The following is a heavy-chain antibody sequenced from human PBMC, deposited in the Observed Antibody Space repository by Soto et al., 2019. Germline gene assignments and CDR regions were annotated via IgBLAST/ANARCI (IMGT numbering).Heavy chain of an antibody. CDR1: GSSFSSYC. D-gene: IGHD5-18*01. CDR2: INPDVSAT. CDR3: GRGGSDSPMAPGY. Sequence: SXEFLSLTYAARGSSFSSYCMHCDHQAPGKGLVWVSRINPDVSATNYADSVKGRFTISRDNAKNTLYLQMNSLRAEDTAVFYCGRGGSDSPMAPGYWGQRTLVTVS. J-gene: IGHJ4*02. V-gene: IGHV3-74*01.